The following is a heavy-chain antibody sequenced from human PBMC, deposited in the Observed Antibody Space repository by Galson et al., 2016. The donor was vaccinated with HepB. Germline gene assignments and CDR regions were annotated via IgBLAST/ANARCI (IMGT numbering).Heavy chain of an antibody. Sequence: SETLSLTCAVSGGSISSYYWNWIRQPPGKGLEWIGHIYYSGSTKYNPSLKSRVTISVDTSKNQFSLKLTSVTSADAAVYYCARALVVPDQSGGALWYLDLWGRGTLVTVSS. CDR3: ARALVVPDQSGGALWYLDL. CDR1: GGSISSYY. D-gene: IGHD3-22*01. V-gene: IGHV4-59*01. CDR2: IYYSGST. J-gene: IGHJ2*01.